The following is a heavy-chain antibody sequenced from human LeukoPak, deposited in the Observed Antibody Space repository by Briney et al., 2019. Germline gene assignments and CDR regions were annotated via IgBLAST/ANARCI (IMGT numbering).Heavy chain of an antibody. CDR2: IWDSGST. CDR1: GGSISTSGHY. CDR3: ARGITSGYYKGYLDY. D-gene: IGHD3-3*01. J-gene: IGHJ4*02. V-gene: IGHV4-39*07. Sequence: SETLSLTCTVSGGSISTSGHYWGWIRQPPGKGLEWIGNIWDSGSTYYNPSRTSRITISVDTSKNQFSLRLNSVTAADTAVYYCARGITSGYYKGYLDYWGQGTLVTVSS.